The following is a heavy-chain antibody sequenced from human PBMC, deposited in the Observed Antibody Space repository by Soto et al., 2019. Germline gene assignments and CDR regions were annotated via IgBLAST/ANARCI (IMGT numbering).Heavy chain of an antibody. CDR2: IYYSGST. CDR1: GDSISSSSYY. J-gene: IGHJ4*02. Sequence: SETLSLTCTVSGDSISSSSYYWDWIRQPPGKGLEWIGSIYYSGSTYYNPSLKSRVTISVDTSKNQFSLKLSSVTAADTAVYYCARARSGERRFDSWGQGALVTVSS. D-gene: IGHD1-1*01. CDR3: ARARSGERRFDS. V-gene: IGHV4-39*01.